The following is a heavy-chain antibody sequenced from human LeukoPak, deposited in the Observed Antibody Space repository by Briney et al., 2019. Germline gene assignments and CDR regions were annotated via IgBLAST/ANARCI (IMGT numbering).Heavy chain of an antibody. J-gene: IGHJ5*02. V-gene: IGHV4-38-2*02. CDR2: IYHTGAT. CDR3: ARDLGLTISANWFDP. CDR1: GYSISSGYF. Sequence: SEILSLTCAVSGYSISSGYFWVWIRQPPGKGLEWIGSIYHTGATYYNPSLRSPVTISVDTSKNQFSLEVNSVTAADTAVYYCARDLGLTISANWFDPWGRGTLVTVSS. D-gene: IGHD3-9*01.